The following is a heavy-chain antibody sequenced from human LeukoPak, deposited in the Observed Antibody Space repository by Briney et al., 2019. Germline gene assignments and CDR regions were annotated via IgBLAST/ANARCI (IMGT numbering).Heavy chain of an antibody. CDR1: GFIFSSYG. CDR3: AKPPKTDDFRMDV. CDR2: ISYDGSNK. J-gene: IGHJ6*02. V-gene: IGHV3-30*18. D-gene: IGHD2/OR15-2a*01. Sequence: GGSLRLSCAASGFIFSSYGMHWVRQDPGKGLEWVAVISYDGSNKYYADSVKGRFTISRDNSKNTLYLQMDSLRAEDTAVYYCAKPPKTDDFRMDVWGQGTTVTVSS.